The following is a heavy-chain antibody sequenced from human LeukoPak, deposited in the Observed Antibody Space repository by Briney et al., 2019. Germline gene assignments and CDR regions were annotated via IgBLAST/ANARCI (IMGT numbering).Heavy chain of an antibody. D-gene: IGHD1-14*01. J-gene: IGHJ6*02. Sequence: PGGSLRLSCAASGFTFSIYSMHWVRQAPGKGLEWVAVIFSNGGNKYYGDSVKGRFTISRDNAKNSLYLQMNSLRAEDTAMYYCARVPTTYGMDVWGQGTTVTVSS. CDR3: ARVPTTYGMDV. CDR2: IFSNGGNK. CDR1: GFTFSIYS. V-gene: IGHV3-30-3*01.